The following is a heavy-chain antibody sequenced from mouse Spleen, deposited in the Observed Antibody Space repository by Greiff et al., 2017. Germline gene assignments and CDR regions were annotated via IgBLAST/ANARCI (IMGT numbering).Heavy chain of an antibody. CDR3: VREGAYYGNPLWYFDV. CDR1: GFTFNTYA. CDR2: IRSKSSNYAT. Sequence: DVKLVESGGGLVQPRGSLKLSCAASGFTFNTYAMHWVRQAPGKGVEWVARIRSKSSNYATYYADSVKDRFTISRDDSQSMLYLQMNNLKTEDTAMYYCVREGAYYGNPLWYFDVWGTGTTVTVSS. J-gene: IGHJ1*03. D-gene: IGHD2-10*01. V-gene: IGHV10-3*01.